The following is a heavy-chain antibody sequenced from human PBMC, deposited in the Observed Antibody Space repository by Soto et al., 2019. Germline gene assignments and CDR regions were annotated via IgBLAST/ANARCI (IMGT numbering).Heavy chain of an antibody. D-gene: IGHD3-10*01. Sequence: EVQLLEAGGGLVQPGGSLRLSCAASGFTFSSYAMSWVRQAPGKGLEWVSAISGSGGSTYYADFVKGRFTISRDNSKNTLYLQMNSLRAEDTAVYYCAGGVVRGVLDYWGQGTLVTVSS. CDR3: AGGVVRGVLDY. CDR2: ISGSGGST. J-gene: IGHJ4*02. CDR1: GFTFSSYA. V-gene: IGHV3-23*01.